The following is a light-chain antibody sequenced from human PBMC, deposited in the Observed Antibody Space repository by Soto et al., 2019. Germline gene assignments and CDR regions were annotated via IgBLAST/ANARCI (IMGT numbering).Light chain of an antibody. CDR2: DAS. CDR1: QSISGW. Sequence: DIQMTQSPSTLSASVGDRVTITCRASQSISGWLAWYQQKPGKAPKLLMYDASSLHSGVPSRFSGSGSGTEYTLTISSLQPDDFASYYCQQYGSSGTFGQGTKVDIK. J-gene: IGKJ1*01. V-gene: IGKV1-5*01. CDR3: QQYGSSGT.